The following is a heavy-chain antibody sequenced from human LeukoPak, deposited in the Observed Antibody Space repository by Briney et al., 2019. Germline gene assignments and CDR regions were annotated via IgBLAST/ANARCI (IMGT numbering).Heavy chain of an antibody. Sequence: GGSLRLSCAASGFTFSSYAMHWVRQAPGKGLEWVAVISYDGSNKYYADPVKGRFTISRDNSKNTLYLQMNSLRAEDTAVYYCARDPVVGATTGDYWGQGTLVTVSS. CDR3: ARDPVVGATTGDY. J-gene: IGHJ4*02. CDR1: GFTFSSYA. V-gene: IGHV3-30-3*01. D-gene: IGHD1-26*01. CDR2: ISYDGSNK.